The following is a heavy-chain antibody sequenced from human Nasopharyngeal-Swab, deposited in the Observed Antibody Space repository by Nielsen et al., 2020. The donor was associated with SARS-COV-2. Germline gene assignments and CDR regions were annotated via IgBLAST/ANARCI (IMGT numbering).Heavy chain of an antibody. CDR3: ASQGSGSYYLLYYYYGMDV. D-gene: IGHD1-26*01. V-gene: IGHV4-39*01. J-gene: IGHJ6*02. Sequence: RQAPGKGLEWIGSIYYSGSTYYNPSLKSRVTISVDTSKNQFSLELSSVTAADTAVYYCASQGSGSYYLLYYYYGMDVWGQGTTVTVSS. CDR2: IYYSGST.